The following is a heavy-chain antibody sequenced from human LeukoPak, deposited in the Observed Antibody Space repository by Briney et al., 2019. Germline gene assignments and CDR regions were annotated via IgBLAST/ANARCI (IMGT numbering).Heavy chain of an antibody. CDR1: GFTFSSYS. CDR2: ISSSSYI. D-gene: IGHD1-26*01. CDR3: AREEWGYRGY. Sequence: GGSLRLSCAASGFTFSSYSMNWVRQAPGKGLEWVSSISSSSYIYYADSVKGRFTTSRDNAKNSLYLQMNSLRAEDTAVYYCAREEWGYRGYWGQGTLVTVSS. V-gene: IGHV3-21*01. J-gene: IGHJ4*02.